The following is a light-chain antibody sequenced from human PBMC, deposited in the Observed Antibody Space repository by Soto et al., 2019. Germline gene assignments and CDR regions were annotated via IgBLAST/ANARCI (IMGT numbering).Light chain of an antibody. V-gene: IGKV1-39*01. CDR2: AAS. Sequence: DIQMTQSPSSPSASVGDRVTITCRASQTITTHLNWYQQRPGKAPKLLIYAASRLQSGVPSRFSGSGSGTDFTLTISSLQPEDFATYYCQQNYGTPFTFGPGTKVDIK. J-gene: IGKJ3*01. CDR3: QQNYGTPFT. CDR1: QTITTH.